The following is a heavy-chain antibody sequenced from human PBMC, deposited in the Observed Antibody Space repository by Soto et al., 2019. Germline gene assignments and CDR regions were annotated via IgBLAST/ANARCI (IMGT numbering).Heavy chain of an antibody. CDR3: ARHPVAFFAGWFDP. Sequence: TLSLTRTVSGGSISSYYWSWIRQPPGKGLEWIGSIYYSGSTYYNPSLKSRVTISVDTSQNQFSLKLSSVTAADTAVYYCARHPVAFFAGWFDPWGQGTLVTVSS. CDR2: IYYSGST. J-gene: IGHJ5*02. D-gene: IGHD3-3*01. V-gene: IGHV4-59*05. CDR1: GGSISSYY.